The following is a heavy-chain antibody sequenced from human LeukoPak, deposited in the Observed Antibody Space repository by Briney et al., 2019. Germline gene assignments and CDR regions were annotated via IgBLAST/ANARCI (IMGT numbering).Heavy chain of an antibody. CDR2: ISGSGGST. J-gene: IGHJ4*02. CDR1: GFTVSSNY. V-gene: IGHV3-23*01. Sequence: GGSLRLSCAASGFTVSSNYMSWVRQAPGKGLEWVSAISGSGGSTYYADSVKGRFTISRDNSKNTLYLQVNSLRAEDTAVYYCAKDRYYYDSSIGLYYFDYWGQGTLVTVSS. D-gene: IGHD3-22*01. CDR3: AKDRYYYDSSIGLYYFDY.